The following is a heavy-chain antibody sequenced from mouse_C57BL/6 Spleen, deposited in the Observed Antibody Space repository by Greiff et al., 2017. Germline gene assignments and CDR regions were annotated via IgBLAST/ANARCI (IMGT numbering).Heavy chain of an antibody. CDR2: IYPGSGST. CDR3: ARRFYDGYYWYFDV. V-gene: IGHV1-55*01. Sequence: QVQLQQPGAELVKPGASVKMSCKASGYTFTSYWITWVKQRPGQGLAWIGDIYPGSGSTNYNEKFKSKATLTVDTSSSTAYMQLSSLTSEDSAVXYCARRFYDGYYWYFDVWGTGTTVTVSS. J-gene: IGHJ1*03. CDR1: GYTFTSYW. D-gene: IGHD2-3*01.